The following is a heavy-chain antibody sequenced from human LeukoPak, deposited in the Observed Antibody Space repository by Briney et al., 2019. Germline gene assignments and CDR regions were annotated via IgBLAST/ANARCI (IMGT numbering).Heavy chain of an antibody. V-gene: IGHV3-73*01. Sequence: GGSLRLSCAASGFTFSGSAMHWVRQASGKGLEWVGRIRSKANSYATAYAASVKGRSTISRDDSKNTAYLQMNSLKTEDTAVYYCTSPSGRGVQNWFDPWGQGTLVTVSS. D-gene: IGHD3-10*01. J-gene: IGHJ5*02. CDR3: TSPSGRGVQNWFDP. CDR1: GFTFSGSA. CDR2: IRSKANSYAT.